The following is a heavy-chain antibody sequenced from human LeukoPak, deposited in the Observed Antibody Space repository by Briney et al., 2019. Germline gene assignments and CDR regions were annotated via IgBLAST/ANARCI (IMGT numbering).Heavy chain of an antibody. V-gene: IGHV3-23*01. J-gene: IGHJ4*02. CDR2: VSPPGGGT. D-gene: IGHD7-27*01. Sequence: GGSLRLSCAASGFTFSSYTMNWDRLAPGKGLEWVSGVSPPGGGTYYADSVKGRFTISRDDSRNTLSLQMNSLRVEDTAVYYCARDLAWGAFDYWGQGILVAVSS. CDR1: GFTFSSYT. CDR3: ARDLAWGAFDY.